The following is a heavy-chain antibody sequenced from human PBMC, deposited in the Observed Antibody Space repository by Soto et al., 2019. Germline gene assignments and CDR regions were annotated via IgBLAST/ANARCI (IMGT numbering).Heavy chain of an antibody. Sequence: QVQLVQSGAEVKKPGSSVKVSCKASRGTFSSYAISWVRQAPGQGLEWMGGIIPIFGTANYAQKFQGRVTITADESTSTAYMELSSLRSEDTAVYYCVVSKKDTLFDYWGQGTLVTVSS. CDR1: RGTFSSYA. V-gene: IGHV1-69*01. J-gene: IGHJ4*02. CDR3: VVSKKDTLFDY. CDR2: IIPIFGTA. D-gene: IGHD5-18*01.